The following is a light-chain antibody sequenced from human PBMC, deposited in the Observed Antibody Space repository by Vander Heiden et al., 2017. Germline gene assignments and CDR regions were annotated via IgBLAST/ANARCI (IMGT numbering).Light chain of an antibody. CDR1: SLRSYP. V-gene: IGLV3-19*01. CDR3: GSRDFSRNPLV. J-gene: IGLJ1*01. Sequence: SSELTQDPAASVALGQTVRIIRPGDSLRSYPASWYQQKPGQAPILVIYRKNNRPSGNPDRFSGSRSGTTASLTITGAQAEHEADYYCGSRDFSRNPLVFGAGTKVTVL. CDR2: RKN.